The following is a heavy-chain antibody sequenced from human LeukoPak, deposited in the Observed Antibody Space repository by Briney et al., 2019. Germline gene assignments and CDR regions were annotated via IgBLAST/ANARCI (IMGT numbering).Heavy chain of an antibody. V-gene: IGHV3-30*04. CDR1: GFTFSSYA. CDR2: ISYDGSNK. D-gene: IGHD3-22*01. Sequence: GGSLRLPCAASGFTFSSYAMHWVCQAPGKGLEWVAVISYDGSNKYYADSAKGRFTISRDNSKNTLYLQMNSLRAEDTAVYYCASGGYYYDSSGYYWDDYWGQGTLVTVSS. CDR3: ASGGYYYDSSGYYWDDY. J-gene: IGHJ4*02.